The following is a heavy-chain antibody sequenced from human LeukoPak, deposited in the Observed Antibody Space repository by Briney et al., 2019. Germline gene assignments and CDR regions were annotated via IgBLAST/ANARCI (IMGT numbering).Heavy chain of an antibody. CDR1: GGSISSYY. D-gene: IGHD2-2*01. J-gene: IGHJ3*02. V-gene: IGHV4-34*01. Sequence: SETLSLTCTVSGGSISSYYWSWIRQPPGKGLEWIGEINHSGSTNYNPSLKSRVTISVDTSKNQFSLKLSSVTAADTAVYYCARPLNPPFQYCSSTSCYHDAFDIWGQGTMVTVSS. CDR3: ARPLNPPFQYCSSTSCYHDAFDI. CDR2: INHSGST.